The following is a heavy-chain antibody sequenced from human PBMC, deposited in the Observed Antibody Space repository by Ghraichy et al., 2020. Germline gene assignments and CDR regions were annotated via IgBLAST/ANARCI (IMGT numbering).Heavy chain of an antibody. J-gene: IGHJ4*02. CDR1: GFTFSSYS. CDR2: ISSSSSYI. Sequence: GGSLRLSCAASGFTFSSYSMNWVRQAPWKGLEWVSSISSSSSYIYYADSVKGRFTISRDNAKNSLYLQMNSLRAEDTAVYYCARDKVGGELLELDYWGQGTLVTVSS. V-gene: IGHV3-21*01. CDR3: ARDKVGGELLELDY. D-gene: IGHD3-10*01.